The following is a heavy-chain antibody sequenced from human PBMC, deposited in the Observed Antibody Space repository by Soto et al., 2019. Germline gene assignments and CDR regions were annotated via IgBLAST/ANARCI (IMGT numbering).Heavy chain of an antibody. V-gene: IGHV4-34*01. CDR2: INHSGST. CDR1: GGSFSGYY. CDR3: ARGVAVAATWGYYYYGMDV. D-gene: IGHD6-19*01. J-gene: IGHJ6*02. Sequence: PSETLSLTCAVYGGSFSGYYWSWIRQPPGKGLEWIGEINHSGSTNYNPSLKSRVTISVDTSKNQFSLKLSSVTAADTAVYYCARGVAVAATWGYYYYGMDVWGQGTTVTVS.